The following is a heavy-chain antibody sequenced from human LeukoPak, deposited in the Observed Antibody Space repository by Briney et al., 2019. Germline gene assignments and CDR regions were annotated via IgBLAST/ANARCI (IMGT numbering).Heavy chain of an antibody. CDR3: ARRHYYGSGSFKSFYYYGMDV. Sequence: PGGSLRLSCAASGFTFSSYGMHWVRQAPGKGLEWVAFIRYDGSNKYYADSVKGRFTISRDNSKNTLYLQMNSLRAEDTAVYYCARRHYYGSGSFKSFYYYGMDVWGQGTTVTVSS. V-gene: IGHV3-30*02. D-gene: IGHD3-10*01. J-gene: IGHJ6*02. CDR1: GFTFSSYG. CDR2: IRYDGSNK.